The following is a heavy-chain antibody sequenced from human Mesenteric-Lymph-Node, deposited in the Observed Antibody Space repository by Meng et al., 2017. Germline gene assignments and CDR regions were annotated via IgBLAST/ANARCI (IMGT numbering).Heavy chain of an antibody. D-gene: IGHD4-23*01. J-gene: IGHJ4*02. V-gene: IGHV4-34*01. CDR2: INHSGST. CDR3: ARGQTTVVTPLEY. Sequence: QVQLQQWGAGLLKPSETLSLTCAVYGGSFSGYYWSWIRQPPGKGLEWIGEINHSGSTNYNPSLKSRVTISGDTSKNQFSLKVSSVTAADTAVYFCARGQTTVVTPLEYWGQGTLVTVSS. CDR1: GGSFSGYY.